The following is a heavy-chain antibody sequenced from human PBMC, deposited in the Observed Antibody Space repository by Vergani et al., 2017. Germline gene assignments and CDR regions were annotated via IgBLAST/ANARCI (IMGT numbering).Heavy chain of an antibody. CDR3: AKDAGYYYDSSGYHGNDAFDI. V-gene: IGHV3-23*04. CDR1: GFTFSSYW. J-gene: IGHJ3*02. Sequence: EVQLVESGGGLVQPGGSLRLSCAASGFTFSSYWMHWVRQAPGKGLVWVSAISGSGGSTYYADSVKGRFTISRDNSKNTLYLQMNSLRAEDTAVYYCAKDAGYYYDSSGYHGNDAFDIWGQGTMVTVSS. D-gene: IGHD3-22*01. CDR2: ISGSGGST.